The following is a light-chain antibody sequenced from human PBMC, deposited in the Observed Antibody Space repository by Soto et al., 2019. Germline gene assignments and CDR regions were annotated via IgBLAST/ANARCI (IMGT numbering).Light chain of an antibody. CDR2: EGS. V-gene: IGLV2-23*03. J-gene: IGLJ1*01. Sequence: QSVLTHPASVSGSPGQSITISGTGTSSDVGSYNLVSWYQQQPGKAPKLMIYEGSKRPSGVSNRTSGSKSGNTASPTISGLQAEDEADYYCCSYAGSSTFFYVLGTGTKVTVL. CDR3: CSYAGSSTFFYV. CDR1: SSDVGSYNL.